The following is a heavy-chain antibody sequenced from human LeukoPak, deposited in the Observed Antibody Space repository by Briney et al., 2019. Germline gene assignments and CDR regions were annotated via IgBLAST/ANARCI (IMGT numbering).Heavy chain of an antibody. J-gene: IGHJ5*02. V-gene: IGHV4-38-2*02. CDR2: IYHSGST. CDR3: ASIALKVVVTAIPGFDP. CDR1: GYSISSGYY. Sequence: PSQTLSLTCTVSGYSISSGYYWGWIRQPPGKGLEWIGSIYHSGSTYYNPSLKSRVTISVDTSKNHFSLKLSSVTAADTAVYYCASIALKVVVTAIPGFDPWGQGTLVTVSS. D-gene: IGHD2-21*02.